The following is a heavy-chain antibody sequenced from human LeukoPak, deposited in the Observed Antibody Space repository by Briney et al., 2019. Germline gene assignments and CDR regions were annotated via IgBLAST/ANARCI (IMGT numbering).Heavy chain of an antibody. D-gene: IGHD3-3*01. CDR3: ARETAYDFWSGYPDY. Sequence: PSETLSLTCTVSGGSISSSSYSWGWIRQPPGKGLEWIGSIYYSGSTYYNPSLKSRVTISVDTSKNQFSLKLSSVTAADTAVYYCARETAYDFWSGYPDYWGQGTLVTVSS. CDR1: GGSISSSSYS. J-gene: IGHJ4*02. V-gene: IGHV4-39*02. CDR2: IYYSGST.